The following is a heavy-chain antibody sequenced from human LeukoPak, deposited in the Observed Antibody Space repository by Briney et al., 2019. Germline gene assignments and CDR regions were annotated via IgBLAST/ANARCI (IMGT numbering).Heavy chain of an antibody. Sequence: PGGSLRLSCAASGFTFSRHNMNWVRQAPGKGLEWVSSISSSSSYIYYADSVKGRFTISRDNAKNSLYLQMNSLRAEDTAVYYCARRQITVAGVFDYWGQGTLVTVSS. J-gene: IGHJ4*02. CDR1: GFTFSRHN. D-gene: IGHD6-19*01. CDR2: ISSSSSYI. V-gene: IGHV3-21*01. CDR3: ARRQITVAGVFDY.